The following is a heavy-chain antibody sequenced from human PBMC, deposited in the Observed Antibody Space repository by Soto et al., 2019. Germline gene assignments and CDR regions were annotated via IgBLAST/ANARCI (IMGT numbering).Heavy chain of an antibody. CDR2: ISYDGSNK. Sequence: QVQLVESGGGVVQPGRSLRLSCAASGFTFSSYGMPWVRQAPGKGLEWVAVISYDGSNKYYADSVKGRFTISRDNSKNTLYLQMNSLRAEDTAVYYCAKTMVRGVIIGPFDPWGQGTLVTVSS. V-gene: IGHV3-30*18. CDR3: AKTMVRGVIIGPFDP. D-gene: IGHD3-10*01. J-gene: IGHJ5*02. CDR1: GFTFSSYG.